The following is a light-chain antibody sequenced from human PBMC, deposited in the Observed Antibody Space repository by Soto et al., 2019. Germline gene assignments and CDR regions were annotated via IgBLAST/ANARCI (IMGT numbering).Light chain of an antibody. CDR2: DSS. CDR1: QSVGRY. V-gene: IGKV3-11*02. CDR3: QYHTDWPPYT. J-gene: IGKJ2*01. Sequence: EMVLTQSPATLSLSPGDRATLSCRASQSVGRYLAWYQQRPGQAPRLLIYDSSNRDTGIPARFSGNGSGRDFTLTISSLEPEDFAVYYCQYHTDWPPYTFGQGTTLEI.